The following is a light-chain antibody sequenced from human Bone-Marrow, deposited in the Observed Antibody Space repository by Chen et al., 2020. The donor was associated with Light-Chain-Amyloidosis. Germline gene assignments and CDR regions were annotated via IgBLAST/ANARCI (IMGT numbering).Light chain of an antibody. Sequence: EIVLTQSPGTLSLSPGEGANLSCRASQTISSNYLTWYQQKFGQAPRLLIYGSSSRATGIPDMYTGGGSGTDFQLTINRLEPEDFAMYYSQQYGTSPLTFGGGTKVEIK. CDR3: QQYGTSPLT. CDR2: GSS. V-gene: IGKV3-20*01. J-gene: IGKJ4*01. CDR1: QTISSNY.